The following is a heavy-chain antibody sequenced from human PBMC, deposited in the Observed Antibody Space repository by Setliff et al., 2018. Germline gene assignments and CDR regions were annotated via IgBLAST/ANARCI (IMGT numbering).Heavy chain of an antibody. Sequence: PSETLSLTCTVSGGSISSYYWSWIRQPAGKGLEWIGHIYIGGSANYNPSLKSRVTMSIDTSKNQFSLKLNSVTAADMAVYYCAGEQWRDPPGYYYMDVWAKGTTVTVSS. CDR3: AGEQWRDPPGYYYMDV. J-gene: IGHJ6*03. V-gene: IGHV4-4*07. D-gene: IGHD6-19*01. CDR2: IYIGGSA. CDR1: GGSISSYY.